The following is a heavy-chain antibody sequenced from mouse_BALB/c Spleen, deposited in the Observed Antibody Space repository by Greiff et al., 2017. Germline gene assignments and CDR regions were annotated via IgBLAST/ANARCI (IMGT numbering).Heavy chain of an antibody. CDR1: GYAFSSYW. CDR3: ARGATVVAPYAMDY. CDR2: IYPGDGDT. V-gene: IGHV1-80*01. J-gene: IGHJ4*01. D-gene: IGHD1-1*01. Sequence: VKLVESGAELVRPGSSVKISCKASGYAFSSYWMNWVKQRPGQGLEWIGQIYPGDGDTNYNGKFKGKATLTADKSSSTAYMQLSSLTSEDSAVYFCARGATVVAPYAMDYWGQGTSVTVSS.